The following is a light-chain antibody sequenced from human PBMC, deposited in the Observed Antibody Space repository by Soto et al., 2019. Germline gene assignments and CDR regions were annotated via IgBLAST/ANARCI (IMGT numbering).Light chain of an antibody. CDR3: QQRSNWPLT. CDR2: DAS. V-gene: IGKV3-11*01. Sequence: EIVLTQSPATLSLSPGKRATLSCRASQSVSSFLAWYQQKPGQAPRLLIYDASNRATGIPARFCGSGSGTDFTLTISSLEPEDFAVYYCQQRSNWPLTFGGGTKVEIK. CDR1: QSVSSF. J-gene: IGKJ4*01.